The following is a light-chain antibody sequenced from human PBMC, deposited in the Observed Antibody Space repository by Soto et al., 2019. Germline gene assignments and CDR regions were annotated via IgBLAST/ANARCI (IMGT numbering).Light chain of an antibody. Sequence: EIVLTQSPATLSLSPGERATLSYRASQSVSSYLAWYQQKPGQAPRLLIYDASNRATGIPARFSRSGSGTDITLTISSLEPEDFAVYYCHQRSNWPQTFGQATKVEIK. J-gene: IGKJ1*01. CDR2: DAS. CDR1: QSVSSY. V-gene: IGKV3-11*01. CDR3: HQRSNWPQT.